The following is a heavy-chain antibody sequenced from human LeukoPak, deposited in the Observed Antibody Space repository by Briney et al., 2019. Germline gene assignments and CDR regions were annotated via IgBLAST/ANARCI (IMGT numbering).Heavy chain of an antibody. CDR3: ARSPTKWELLFFDY. Sequence: GGSLRLSCAASGFTFSNAWMSWVRQAPGKGLEWVSVIYSGGSTYYADSVKGRFTISRDNSKNTLYLQMNSLRAEDTAVYYCARSPTKWELLFFDYWGQGTLVTVSS. CDR2: IYSGGST. J-gene: IGHJ4*02. CDR1: GFTFSNAW. V-gene: IGHV3-66*02. D-gene: IGHD1-26*01.